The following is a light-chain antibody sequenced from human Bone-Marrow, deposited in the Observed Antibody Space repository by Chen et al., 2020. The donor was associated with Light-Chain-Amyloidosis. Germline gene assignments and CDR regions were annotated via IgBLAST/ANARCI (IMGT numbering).Light chain of an antibody. CDR1: QTISSTY. J-gene: IGKJ4*01. Sequence: EIVLTQSPGTLSLSPGEGANLSCRASQTISSTYLTWYQQKFGQAPRLLIYGSSSRATGIPDRFTGSGSGTDFTLTINRLEPEDFARYYCQQYGTSPLTFGGGTTVEIK. CDR2: GSS. CDR3: QQYGTSPLT. V-gene: IGKV3-20*01.